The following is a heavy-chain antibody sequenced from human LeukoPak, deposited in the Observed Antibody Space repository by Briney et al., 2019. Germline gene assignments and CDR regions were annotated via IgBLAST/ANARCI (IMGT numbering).Heavy chain of an antibody. CDR2: IFYGGSNE. V-gene: IGHV3-30*18. J-gene: IGHJ4*02. D-gene: IGHD2-8*01. Sequence: PGGSLRLSCAASGFTFSSYGMHWVRQAPGKGLEWVAVIFYGGSNEYYADSVKGRFTISRDNFKNTLHLQMNSLTTNDTAVYYCANEEMVDCGPGTLVTVSS. CDR1: GFTFSSYG. CDR3: ANEEMVD.